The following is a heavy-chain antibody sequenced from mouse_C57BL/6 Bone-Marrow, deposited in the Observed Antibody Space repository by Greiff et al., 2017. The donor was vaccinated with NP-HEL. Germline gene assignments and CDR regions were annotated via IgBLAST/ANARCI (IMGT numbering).Heavy chain of an antibody. V-gene: IGHV1-64*01. CDR3: ARGLRPFAY. CDR2: IHPNSGST. D-gene: IGHD1-1*01. J-gene: IGHJ3*01. Sequence: QVQLQQPGAELVKPGASVKLSCKASGYTFTSYWMHWVKQRPGQGLEWIGMIHPNSGSTNYNEKFKSKATLTVDKSASTAYMQLSSRPSGDSAVYYCARGLRPFAYWGQGALVTVSA. CDR1: GYTFTSYW.